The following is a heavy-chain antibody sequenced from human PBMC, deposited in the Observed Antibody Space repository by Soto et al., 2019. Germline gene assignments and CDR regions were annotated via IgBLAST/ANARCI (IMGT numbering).Heavy chain of an antibody. CDR1: GYTFTSYG. D-gene: IGHD4-17*01. CDR2: ISAYNGNT. Sequence: GASVKVSCKASGYTFTSYGISWVRQAPGQGLEWMGWISAYNGNTNYAQKLQGRVTMTTDTSTSTAYMELRSLRSDDTAVYYCARDPGLLRTTVVTPSFDYWGQGTLVTVSS. V-gene: IGHV1-18*01. CDR3: ARDPGLLRTTVVTPSFDY. J-gene: IGHJ4*02.